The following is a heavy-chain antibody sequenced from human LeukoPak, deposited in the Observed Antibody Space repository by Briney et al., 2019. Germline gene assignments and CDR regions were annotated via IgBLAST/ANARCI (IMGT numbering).Heavy chain of an antibody. CDR1: GYTFTGYY. J-gene: IGHJ3*02. CDR2: INPGGGNT. D-gene: IGHD5-24*01. Sequence: ASVKVSCKASGYTFTGYYMHWVRQAPGQGLEWMGLINPGGGNTNYAQNFRGRVTMTRDTSASTVYMELSSLRSEDTAIYYCARIRDGYNDAYDIWGQGTVVTVPS. V-gene: IGHV1-46*01. CDR3: ARIRDGYNDAYDI.